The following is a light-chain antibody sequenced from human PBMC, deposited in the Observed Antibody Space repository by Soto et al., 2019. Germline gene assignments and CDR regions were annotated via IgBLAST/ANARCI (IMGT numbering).Light chain of an antibody. V-gene: IGKV3-15*01. CDR1: QTVSRS. CDR3: QYYDDSQAIN. CDR2: GAS. Sequence: TQSPATLYVSPGERATLSCRASQTVSRSLAWYQQRPGQAPRLLIYGASTRAAGVPGRFSGSGSGADFTLTISRLEPEDLAVYYCQYYDDSQAINCGQGTRLEIK. J-gene: IGKJ5*01.